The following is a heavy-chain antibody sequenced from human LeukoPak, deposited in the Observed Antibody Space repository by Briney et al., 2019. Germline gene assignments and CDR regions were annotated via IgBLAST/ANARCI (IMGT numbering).Heavy chain of an antibody. D-gene: IGHD2-2*02. V-gene: IGHV3-33*01. Sequence: GGSLRVSCAASGFTFSSYGMHWVRQAPGNGLEWVAVIWYDGSNKYYADSVKGRFTISRDNSKNTLYLQMNSLRAEDTAVYYCARIRVKYCSSTSCYTGGYGMDVWGQGTTVTVSS. CDR3: ARIRVKYCSSTSCYTGGYGMDV. CDR1: GFTFSSYG. CDR2: IWYDGSNK. J-gene: IGHJ6*02.